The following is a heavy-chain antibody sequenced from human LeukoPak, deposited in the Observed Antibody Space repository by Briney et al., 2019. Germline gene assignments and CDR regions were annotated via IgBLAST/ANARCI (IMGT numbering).Heavy chain of an antibody. J-gene: IGHJ6*03. Sequence: SETLSLTCTVSGGSISSYYWSWIRQPAGKGLEWIGRVYTSGSTNYNPSLKSRVTISVDTSKNQFSLKLSSVTAADTAVYYCARQGLPPYYYYMDVWGKGTTVTISS. V-gene: IGHV4-4*07. CDR1: GGSISSYY. CDR3: ARQGLPPYYYYMDV. CDR2: VYTSGST. D-gene: IGHD3/OR15-3a*01.